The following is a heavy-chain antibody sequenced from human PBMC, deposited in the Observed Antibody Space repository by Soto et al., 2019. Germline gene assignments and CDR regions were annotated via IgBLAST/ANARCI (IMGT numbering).Heavy chain of an antibody. CDR2: ISWNSGSI. CDR1: GFTCDDCA. D-gene: IGHD6-19*01. J-gene: IGHJ3*02. V-gene: IGHV3-9*01. Sequence: SLRLSCAASGFTCDDCAMHWVRQAPGKGLEWVSGISWNSGSIGYADSVKGRFTISRDNAKNSLYLQMNSLRAEDTALYYCAKDVHWVAVAGPNAFDIWGQGTIGTVSS. CDR3: AKDVHWVAVAGPNAFDI.